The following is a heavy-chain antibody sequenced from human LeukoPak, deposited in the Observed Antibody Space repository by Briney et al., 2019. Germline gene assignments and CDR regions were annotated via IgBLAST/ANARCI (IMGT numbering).Heavy chain of an antibody. J-gene: IGHJ6*03. CDR1: GFTFSSYG. V-gene: IGHV3-30*02. CDR2: IRYDGSNK. D-gene: IGHD1-26*01. CDR3: AKTVKKDLLYYYYYMDV. Sequence: GGSLRLSCAASGFTFSSYGMHWVRQAPGKGLEWVAFIRYDGSNKYYADSVKGRFTISRDNSKNTLYLQMNSLRAEDTAVYYCAKTVKKDLLYYYYYMDVWGKGTTVTISS.